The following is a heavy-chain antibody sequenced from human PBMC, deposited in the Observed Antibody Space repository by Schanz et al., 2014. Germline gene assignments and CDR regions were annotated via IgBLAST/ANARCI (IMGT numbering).Heavy chain of an antibody. Sequence: EVQLVESGGGLVQPGGSLRLSCAASGFTFSSYVMHWVRQAPGKGLEWVSAISGNGGSTYFADSVKGRFTISRDNSDNPLFLQMNRLRAEDTAVYYCARDPGGTKTHGLWGQGTLVTVSS. CDR2: ISGNGGST. J-gene: IGHJ4*02. V-gene: IGHV3-23*04. CDR3: ARDPGGTKTHGL. CDR1: GFTFSSYV. D-gene: IGHD2-15*01.